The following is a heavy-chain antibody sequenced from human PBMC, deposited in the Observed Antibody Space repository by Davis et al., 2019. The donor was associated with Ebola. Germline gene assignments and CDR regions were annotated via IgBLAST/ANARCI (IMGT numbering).Heavy chain of an antibody. D-gene: IGHD3-3*01. V-gene: IGHV3-33*06. CDR3: AKDQPLYYDFWSGPFDY. CDR1: GFTFSSYG. J-gene: IGHJ4*02. Sequence: GGSLRLSCAASGFTFSSYGMHWVRQAPGKGLEWVAVIWYDGSNKYYADSVKGRFTISRDNSKNTLYLQMNSLRAEDTAVYYCAKDQPLYYDFWSGPFDYWGQGTLVTVSS. CDR2: IWYDGSNK.